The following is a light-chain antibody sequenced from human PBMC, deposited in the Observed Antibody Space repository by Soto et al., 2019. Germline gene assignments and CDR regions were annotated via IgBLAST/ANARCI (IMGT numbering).Light chain of an antibody. CDR2: KSS. Sequence: DIQMTQSPSTLSASVEDRVTITCRTSQSISSWLAWYQQKAGKAPKLLIYKSSSLESGVPSRFSGSGSGTEFTLTFSSLQPDDFATYYCQHYNSYLWTFGQGTKVDIK. J-gene: IGKJ1*01. V-gene: IGKV1-5*03. CDR1: QSISSW. CDR3: QHYNSYLWT.